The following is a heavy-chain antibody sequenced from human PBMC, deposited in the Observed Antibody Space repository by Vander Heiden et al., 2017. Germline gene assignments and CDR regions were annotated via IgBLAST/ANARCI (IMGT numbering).Heavy chain of an antibody. CDR2: INLSGST. Sequence: QVQLQQWGAGLLKPSETLSPTCAVYGGSFSGYYWSWIRPPPGKGLEWIREINLSGSTNYNPCHKGRGTISVDTSKNQFSRNLGSVSAADTALYYCARGRGYCSSTSCYSDYYYYYGMDVWGQGTTVTVSS. J-gene: IGHJ6*02. CDR3: ARGRGYCSSTSCYSDYYYYYGMDV. V-gene: IGHV4-34*01. CDR1: GGSFSGYY. D-gene: IGHD2-2*01.